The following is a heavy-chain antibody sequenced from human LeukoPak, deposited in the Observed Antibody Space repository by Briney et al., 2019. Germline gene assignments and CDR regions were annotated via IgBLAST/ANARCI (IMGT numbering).Heavy chain of an antibody. D-gene: IGHD6-13*01. V-gene: IGHV4-59*01. CDR1: GGSISSYY. Sequence: PSETLSLTCTVSGGSISSYYWTWIRQPPGKGLEWIGYIYTRGSTNYNPSLKSRVTTSLDTSKNQFSLRLNSVTAAATAVYYCARGASYTSPSYFFDYWGQGTLVTVSS. CDR3: ARGASYTSPSYFFDY. CDR2: IYTRGST. J-gene: IGHJ4*02.